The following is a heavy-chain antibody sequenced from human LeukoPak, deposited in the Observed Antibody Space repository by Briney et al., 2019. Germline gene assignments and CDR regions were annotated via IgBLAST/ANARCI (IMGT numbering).Heavy chain of an antibody. V-gene: IGHV4-38-2*02. Sequence: SETLSLTCTVSGYSISSGYHWGWIRQPPGKGLEWIGSIYHSGSTYYNPSLKSRVTISVDTSKNQFSLKLSSVTAADTAVYYCAKSGLNRFDYWGQGTLVTVSS. CDR3: AKSGLNRFDY. J-gene: IGHJ4*02. CDR1: GYSISSGYH. CDR2: IYHSGST. D-gene: IGHD2-15*01.